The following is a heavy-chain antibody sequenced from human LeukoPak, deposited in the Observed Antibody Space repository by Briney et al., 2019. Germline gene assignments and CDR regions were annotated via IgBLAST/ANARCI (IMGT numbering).Heavy chain of an antibody. V-gene: IGHV3-7*01. CDR1: GFTFSSYW. D-gene: IGHD3-9*01. J-gene: IGHJ5*02. CDR3: AGILRYFDWFRRGDWFDP. Sequence: GGSLRFSCAASGFTFSSYWMSWARQATGKGVEWVANIKQDGSEKYYVDSAKGRFTISRDNAKNSLYLQMNSLRAEDTAVYYCAGILRYFDWFRRGDWFDPWGQGTLVTVSS. CDR2: IKQDGSEK.